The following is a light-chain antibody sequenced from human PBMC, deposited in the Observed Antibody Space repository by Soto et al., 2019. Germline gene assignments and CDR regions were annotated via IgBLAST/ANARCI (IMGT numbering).Light chain of an antibody. CDR3: NSYTYSNTDVI. CDR2: GVT. Sequence: QSALTQPASVSGSPGQTITISCTGTSSDVGDYNYVSWFQHHPGKAPKLIIYGVTDRPSGVSNRFSGSKSGNTATLTISGLQADDEADYYCNSYTYSNTDVIFGGGTKLTVL. CDR1: SSDVGDYNY. V-gene: IGLV2-14*03. J-gene: IGLJ2*01.